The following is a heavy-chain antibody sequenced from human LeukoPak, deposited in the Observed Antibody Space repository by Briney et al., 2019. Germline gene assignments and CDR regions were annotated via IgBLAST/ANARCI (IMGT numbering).Heavy chain of an antibody. D-gene: IGHD6-13*01. CDR2: ISGSGGST. J-gene: IGHJ4*02. CDR3: AKIGYSSSWYEYYFDY. CDR1: GFTFSNYA. V-gene: IGHV3-23*01. Sequence: GGSLRLSCTASGFTFSNYAMSWVRQAPGKGLEWVSTISGSGGSTYNADSVKGRFTISRDHSKNTLYLQMNSLRAEDTAVYYCAKIGYSSSWYEYYFDYWGQGTLVTVSS.